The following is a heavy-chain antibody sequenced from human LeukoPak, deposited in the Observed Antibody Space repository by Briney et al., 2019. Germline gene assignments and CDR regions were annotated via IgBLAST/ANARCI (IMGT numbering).Heavy chain of an antibody. V-gene: IGHV4-34*01. CDR3: ARRRRGDWYFDL. CDR2: INHSGST. J-gene: IGHJ2*01. D-gene: IGHD6-25*01. Sequence: SETLSLTCAVYGGSFSGYYRSWIRQPPGKGLEWIGEINHSGSTNYNPSLKSRVTISVDTSKNQFSLKLSSVTAADTAVYYCARRRRGDWYFDLWGRGTLVTVSS. CDR1: GGSFSGYY.